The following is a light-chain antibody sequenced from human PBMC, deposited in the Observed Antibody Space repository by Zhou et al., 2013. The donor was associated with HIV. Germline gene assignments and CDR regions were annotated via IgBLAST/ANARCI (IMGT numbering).Light chain of an antibody. Sequence: DIQMTQSPSSVSASVGDSVTITCRASQGITTWLAWYQQKPGKAPRLLIYGGSSVQSGVPSRFSGSGSGTEFTLTISSMQSEDFAVYYCQQYNNWPWTFGQGTKVEVK. J-gene: IGKJ1*01. CDR3: QQYNNWPWT. V-gene: IGKV1-12*01. CDR1: QGITTW. CDR2: GGS.